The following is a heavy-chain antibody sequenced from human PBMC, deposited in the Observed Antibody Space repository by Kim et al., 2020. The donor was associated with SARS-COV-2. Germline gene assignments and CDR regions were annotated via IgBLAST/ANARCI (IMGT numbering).Heavy chain of an antibody. V-gene: IGHV3-23*01. Sequence: TYDAGSVKGRFTISRDNSKNTLYLEMNSLRAEDTAVYYCARGAGGNGLDVWGQGTTVTVSS. D-gene: IGHD1-26*01. J-gene: IGHJ6*02. CDR2: T. CDR3: ARGAGGNGLDV.